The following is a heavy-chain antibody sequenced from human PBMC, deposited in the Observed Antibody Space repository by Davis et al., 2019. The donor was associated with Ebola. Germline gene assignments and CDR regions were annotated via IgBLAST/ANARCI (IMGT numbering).Heavy chain of an antibody. CDR3: ARGGAVAPD. D-gene: IGHD4-23*01. Sequence: GGSLRLSCAASGLTVSSNYMSWVRQAPGKGLEWVSYISSSGITTQYADSVRGRFAISRDNAKNTLYLQMNSLRVEDTAVYFCARGGAVAPDWGPGTLVTVSS. CDR1: GLTVSSNY. CDR2: ISSSGITT. J-gene: IGHJ4*02. V-gene: IGHV3-11*04.